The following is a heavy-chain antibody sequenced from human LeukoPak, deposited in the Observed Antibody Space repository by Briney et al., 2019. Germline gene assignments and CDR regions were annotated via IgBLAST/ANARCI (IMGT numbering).Heavy chain of an antibody. CDR3: AGYCSSTSCRYYYGMVV. V-gene: IGHV4-34*01. CDR2: INHSGST. J-gene: IGHJ6*02. CDR1: GGSFSGYY. Sequence: SETLSLTCAVYGGSFSGYYWSWIRQPPGKGLEWIGEINHSGSTNYNPSLKSRVTISVDTSKNQFSLKLSSVTAADTAVYYCAGYCSSTSCRYYYGMVVWGQGTTVTVSS. D-gene: IGHD2-2*01.